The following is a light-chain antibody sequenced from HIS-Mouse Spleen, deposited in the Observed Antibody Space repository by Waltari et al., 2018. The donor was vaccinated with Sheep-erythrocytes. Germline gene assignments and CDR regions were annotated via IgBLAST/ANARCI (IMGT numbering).Light chain of an antibody. J-gene: IGLJ2*01. CDR1: SSDVGGYNY. CDR3: SSYTSSSTPVV. CDR2: EVS. Sequence: QSALTQPASVSGSPGQAITISCTGTSSDVGGYNYVSWYQPHPGKAPKLMIYEVSNRPSGVSSRFSGSKSGNTASLTISGLQAEDEADYYCSSYTSSSTPVVFGGGTKLTVL. V-gene: IGLV2-14*01.